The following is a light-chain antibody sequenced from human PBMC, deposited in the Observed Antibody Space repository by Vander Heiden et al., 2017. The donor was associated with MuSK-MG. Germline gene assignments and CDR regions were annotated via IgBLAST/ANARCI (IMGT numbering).Light chain of an antibody. CDR3: QQYDNLPVT. J-gene: IGKJ2*01. CDR1: QDISNY. CDR2: DAS. Sequence: DIQMTQSPSSLSASVGDRVTITCQASQDISNYLNWYQQKPGKAPKLLIYDASNLETGVPSRFSGSGSGTDFTFTISSLQPEDFATYYCQQYDNLPVTFGQGTKVEIK. V-gene: IGKV1-33*01.